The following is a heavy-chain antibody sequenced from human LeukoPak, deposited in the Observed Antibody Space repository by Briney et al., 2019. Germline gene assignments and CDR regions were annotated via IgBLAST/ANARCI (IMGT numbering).Heavy chain of an antibody. CDR1: GYTFTGYY. J-gene: IGHJ4*02. CDR2: ISAYNGNT. V-gene: IGHV1-18*04. CDR3: ARGKEGKNDY. Sequence: ASVKVSCKASGYTFTGYYMHWVRQAPGQGLEWMGWISAYNGNTNYAQKLQGRVTMTTDTSTSTAYMELRSLRSDDTAVYYCARGKEGKNDYWGQGTLVTVSS.